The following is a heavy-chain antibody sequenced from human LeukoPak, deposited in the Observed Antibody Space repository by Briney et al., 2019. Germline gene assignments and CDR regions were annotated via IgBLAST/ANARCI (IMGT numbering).Heavy chain of an antibody. D-gene: IGHD4-17*01. J-gene: IGHJ4*02. Sequence: GGSLRLSCAASGFTFSSYAMNWVRQAPGKGLEWVSVISGNGDSTYYADSVKGRFTVSRDNSKNTLYLQIYSLRAEGTASYYCAKDRYGDYSFDYWGQGTLVTVSS. CDR1: GFTFSSYA. CDR2: ISGNGDST. V-gene: IGHV3-23*01. CDR3: AKDRYGDYSFDY.